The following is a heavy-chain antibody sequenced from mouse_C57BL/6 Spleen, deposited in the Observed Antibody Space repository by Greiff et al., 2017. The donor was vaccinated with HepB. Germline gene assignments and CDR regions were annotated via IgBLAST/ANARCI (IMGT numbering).Heavy chain of an antibody. V-gene: IGHV5-17*01. CDR3: ARHYNLDY. Sequence: DVKLVESGGGLVKPGGSLKLSCAASAFTFSDYGMHWVRQAPEKGLEWVAYISSGSSTIYYADTVKGRFTISRDNAKNTLFLQMTSLRSEDTAMYYCARHYNLDYWGQGTTLTVSS. CDR2: ISSGSSTI. CDR1: AFTFSDYG. J-gene: IGHJ2*01. D-gene: IGHD6-1*01.